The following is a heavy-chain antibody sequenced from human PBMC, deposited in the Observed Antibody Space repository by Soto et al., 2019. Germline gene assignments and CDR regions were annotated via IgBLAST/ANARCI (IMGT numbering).Heavy chain of an antibody. Sequence: PSETLSLACAVSGGSISSNDWWTWVRQPPGKGLEWIAETFHSGSTNYNPSLKSRVTISVDKSKNQFSLKLSSVTAADTAVYYCARSNFLGPSRFDYWGQGTLVTVSS. CDR2: TFHSGST. V-gene: IGHV4-4*02. D-gene: IGHD1-1*01. CDR1: GGSISSNDW. J-gene: IGHJ4*02. CDR3: ARSNFLGPSRFDY.